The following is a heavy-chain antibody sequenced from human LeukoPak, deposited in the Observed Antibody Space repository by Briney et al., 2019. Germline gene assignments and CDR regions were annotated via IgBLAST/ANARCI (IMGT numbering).Heavy chain of an antibody. V-gene: IGHV1-2*02. CDR1: GYTFTGYY. CDR2: IHPNSGGT. D-gene: IGHD3-22*01. CDR3: ARWGKYYYDSSGYYY. Sequence: ASVKVSCTASGYTFTGYYMHWVRQAPGQGPEWMGWIHPNSGGTKYAQRFQGRVTVTRDTSISTVYMELSRLRSDDTAVYYCARWGKYYYDSSGYYYWGQGTLVSVSS. J-gene: IGHJ4*02.